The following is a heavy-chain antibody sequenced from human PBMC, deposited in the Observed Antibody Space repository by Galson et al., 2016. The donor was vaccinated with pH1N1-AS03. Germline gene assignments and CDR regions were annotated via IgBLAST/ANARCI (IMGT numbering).Heavy chain of an antibody. CDR2: VSNDGNNK. Sequence: SLRLSCAASGFTFSIYGIHWVRQAPGKGLEWMAAVSNDGNNKWYADSVKGRFTISRDNSKNTLYLQVNSVRAEDTAVYYCARDALLSLPGGIDYWGQGTLVTVST. CDR3: ARDALLSLPGGIDY. V-gene: IGHV3-30*03. D-gene: IGHD2/OR15-2a*01. J-gene: IGHJ4*02. CDR1: GFTFSIYG.